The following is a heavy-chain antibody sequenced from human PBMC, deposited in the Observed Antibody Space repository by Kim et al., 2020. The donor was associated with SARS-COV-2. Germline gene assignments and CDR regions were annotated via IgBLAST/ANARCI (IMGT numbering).Heavy chain of an antibody. J-gene: IGHJ6*02. V-gene: IGHV1-24*01. D-gene: IGHD6-19*01. CDR3: ATGVAVAGRSSDYYYYYGMDV. Sequence: ASVKVSCKVSGYTLTELSMHWVRQAPGKGLEWMGGFDPEDGETIYAQKFKGRVTMTEDTSTDTAYMELSSLRSEDTAVYYCATGVAVAGRSSDYYYYYGMDVWGQEPTVTVSS. CDR2: FDPEDGET. CDR1: GYTLTELS.